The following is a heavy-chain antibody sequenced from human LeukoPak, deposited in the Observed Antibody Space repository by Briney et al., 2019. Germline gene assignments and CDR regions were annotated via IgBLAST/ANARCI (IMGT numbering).Heavy chain of an antibody. CDR2: IWYDGSNK. CDR1: GFTFSSYG. J-gene: IGHJ5*02. V-gene: IGHV3-33*06. CDR3: AKDRIAVRPGWFDP. D-gene: IGHD6-6*01. Sequence: GGSLRLSCAASGFTFSSYGMNWVRQAPGKGLEWVAGIWYDGSNKYYADSVKGRFTTSRDNSKNTLFLQMNSLRAEDTAVYYCAKDRIAVRPGWFDPWGQGNLVTVSS.